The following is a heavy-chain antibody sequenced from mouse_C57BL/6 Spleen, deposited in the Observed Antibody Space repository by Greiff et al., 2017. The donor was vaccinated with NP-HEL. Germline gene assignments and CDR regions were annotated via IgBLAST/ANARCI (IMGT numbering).Heavy chain of an antibody. Sequence: VQLKQSGPELVKPGASVKISCKASGYTFTDYYMNWVKQSHGKSLEWIGDINPNNGGTSYNQKFKGKATLTVDKSSSTAYMELRSLTSEDSAVYYCARRRVEVGWYFDVWGTGTTVTVSS. CDR1: GYTFTDYY. D-gene: IGHD1-1*01. V-gene: IGHV1-26*01. J-gene: IGHJ1*03. CDR3: ARRRVEVGWYFDV. CDR2: INPNNGGT.